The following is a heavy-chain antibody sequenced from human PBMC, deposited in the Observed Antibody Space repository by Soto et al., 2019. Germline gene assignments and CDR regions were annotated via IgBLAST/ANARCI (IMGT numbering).Heavy chain of an antibody. Sequence: EVQLVESGGGLVQPGGSLRLSCAASGFTFSSYWMSWVRQAPGKGLEWVANIKQDGSEKYYVDSVKGRFTISRDNAKNALYVQMNGLRAEEAAVYYWAGGIVQHLLDYDALDIWGQGTMVTVSS. D-gene: IGHD2-8*01. CDR1: GFTFSSYW. J-gene: IGHJ3*02. CDR2: IKQDGSEK. CDR3: AGGIVQHLLDYDALDI. V-gene: IGHV3-7*05.